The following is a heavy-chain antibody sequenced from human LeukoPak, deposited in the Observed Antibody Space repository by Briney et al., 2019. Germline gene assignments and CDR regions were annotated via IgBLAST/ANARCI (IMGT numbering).Heavy chain of an antibody. V-gene: IGHV3-23*01. D-gene: IGHD3-22*01. Sequence: GGSLRLSCAASGFTVNNKYMTWVRQAPGKGLEWVSAISGSGGSTYYADSVKGRFTISRDNSKNTLYLQMNSLRAEDTAVYYCAKLEEQRGYYDSSGYGHFPYFDYWGQGTLVTVSS. J-gene: IGHJ4*02. CDR1: GFTVNNKY. CDR2: ISGSGGST. CDR3: AKLEEQRGYYDSSGYGHFPYFDY.